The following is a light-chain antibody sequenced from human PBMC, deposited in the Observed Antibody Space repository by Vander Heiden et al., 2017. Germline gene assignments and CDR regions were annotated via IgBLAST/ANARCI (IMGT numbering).Light chain of an antibody. CDR2: EVS. J-gene: IGLJ2*01. CDR3: SSYISDNVL. Sequence: QSALTQPASVSGSPGQSITISCTGTSNDDGNNYVSWYQQHPGKAPKLIIYEVSRRPAGFSHRFSGSKSSSTASLTISGLQAADDADYYCSSYISDNVLFGGGTKLTVL. CDR1: SNDDGNNY. V-gene: IGLV2-14*03.